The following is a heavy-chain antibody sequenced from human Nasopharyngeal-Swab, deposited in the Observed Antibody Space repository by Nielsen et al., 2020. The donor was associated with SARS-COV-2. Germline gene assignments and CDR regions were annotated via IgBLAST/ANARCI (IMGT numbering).Heavy chain of an antibody. CDR3: ARDSRGYSYGYIYFDY. J-gene: IGHJ4*02. V-gene: IGHV3-7*03. D-gene: IGHD5-18*01. CDR2: IKQDGSEK. Sequence: GGSLRLSCAASGFTFTIYWMSWVRQSPGQGLEWVANIKQDGSEKYYVDSVKGRFTISRDNAKNSLYLQMNSLRAEDTAVYYCARDSRGYSYGYIYFDYWGQGTLVTVAS. CDR1: GFTFTIYW.